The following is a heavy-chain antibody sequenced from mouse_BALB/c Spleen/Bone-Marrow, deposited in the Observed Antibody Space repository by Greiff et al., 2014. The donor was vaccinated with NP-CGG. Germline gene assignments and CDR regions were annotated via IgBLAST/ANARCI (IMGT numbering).Heavy chain of an antibody. CDR2: ISNGGGST. V-gene: IGHV5-12*02. CDR1: GFTFSDYY. Sequence: DVMLVESGGGLVQPGGSLKLSCATSGFTFSDYYMYWVRQTPEKRLEWVAYISNGGGSTYYPDTVKGRFTISSDNAKNTLYLQMSRLKSEDTAMYYCARGGIYYGMDYWGQGTSVTVSS. CDR3: ARGGIYYGMDY. J-gene: IGHJ4*01.